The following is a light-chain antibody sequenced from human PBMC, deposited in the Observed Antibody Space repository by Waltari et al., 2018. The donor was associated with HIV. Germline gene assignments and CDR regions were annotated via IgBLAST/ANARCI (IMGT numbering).Light chain of an antibody. J-gene: IGKJ2*01. CDR1: QTVNSGY. CDR2: GPS. CDR3: QQYGASPHT. V-gene: IGKV3-20*01. Sequence: EIVLTQSPGTLSLSPGERATLSCKASQTVNSGYLAWDQQKAGQAPRLLVYGPSTRASGIADRFSCRGSGTDFTLTITALEPEDSAVYHCQQYGASPHTFGQGTKLEIE.